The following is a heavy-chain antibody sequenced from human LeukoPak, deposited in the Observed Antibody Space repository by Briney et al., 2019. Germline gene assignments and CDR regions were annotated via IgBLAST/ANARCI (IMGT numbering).Heavy chain of an antibody. CDR3: AKDNGYSSAWPEYFHR. J-gene: IGHJ1*01. CDR2: IRYDGSNK. CDR1: GFTFSTYG. Sequence: PGGSLRLSCVASGFTFSTYGMHWVRQAPGKGLEGVAFIRYDGSNKYYGDSVEGRFTISRDNSKNTLYMQMNSLRPEDNAVYYCAKDNGYSSAWPEYFHRWGQGTLVTVSS. D-gene: IGHD6-19*01. V-gene: IGHV3-30*02.